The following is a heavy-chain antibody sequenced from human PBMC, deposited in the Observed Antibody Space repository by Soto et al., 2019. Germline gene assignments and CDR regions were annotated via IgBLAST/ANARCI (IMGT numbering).Heavy chain of an antibody. Sequence: GASVKVSCKASGGTFSSYAISWVRQAPGQGLEWMGGIIPIFGTANYAQKFQGRVTITADESTSTAYMELSSLRSEDTAVYYCARDVSGYSSSRYPSYFDYWGQGTLVTVSS. CDR2: IIPIFGTA. CDR3: ARDVSGYSSSRYPSYFDY. CDR1: GGTFSSYA. D-gene: IGHD6-13*01. V-gene: IGHV1-69*13. J-gene: IGHJ4*02.